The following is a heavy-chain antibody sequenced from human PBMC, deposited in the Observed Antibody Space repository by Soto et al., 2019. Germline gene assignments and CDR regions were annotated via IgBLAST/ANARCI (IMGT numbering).Heavy chain of an antibody. Sequence: GGSLRLSCAASGFTFSSYAMSWVRQAPGKGLEWVSAISGSGGSTYYADSVKGRFTISRDNSKNTLYLQMNSLRAEDTAVYYCANTLAAAGPIYYYYGMDVWGQGTTVTVSS. CDR3: ANTLAAAGPIYYYYGMDV. D-gene: IGHD6-13*01. V-gene: IGHV3-23*01. CDR2: ISGSGGST. CDR1: GFTFSSYA. J-gene: IGHJ6*02.